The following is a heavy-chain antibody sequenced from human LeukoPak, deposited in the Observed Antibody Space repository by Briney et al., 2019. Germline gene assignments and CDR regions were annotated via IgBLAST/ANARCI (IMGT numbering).Heavy chain of an antibody. CDR1: GFTFSSYS. CDR2: ISSSSSYI. Sequence: GGSLRLSCAASGFTFSSYSMNWVRQAPGKGLEWVSYISSSSSYIYYADSVKGRFTISRDNAKNSLYLQMNSLRAEDTAVYYCARDRGRYAAAAFDYWGQGTLVTVSS. CDR3: ARDRGRYAAAAFDY. D-gene: IGHD2-2*01. J-gene: IGHJ4*02. V-gene: IGHV3-21*05.